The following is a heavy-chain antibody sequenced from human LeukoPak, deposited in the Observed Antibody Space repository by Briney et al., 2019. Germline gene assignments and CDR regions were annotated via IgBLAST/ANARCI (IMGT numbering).Heavy chain of an antibody. Sequence: GGSLRLSCAASGFTFSCYWMHWVRHAPGKGLVWVSRIKSDGKTNYADSVKGRFTISRSNAKNTVSMQMNSLRAEDTGVYYCARAPSEIGGYYPEYFRHWGQGTLVTVSS. J-gene: IGHJ1*01. D-gene: IGHD3-22*01. CDR2: IKSDGKT. CDR1: GFTFSCYW. CDR3: ARAPSEIGGYYPEYFRH. V-gene: IGHV3-74*01.